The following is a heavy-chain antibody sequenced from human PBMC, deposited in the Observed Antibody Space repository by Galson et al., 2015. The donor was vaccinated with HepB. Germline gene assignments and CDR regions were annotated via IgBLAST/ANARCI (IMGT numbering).Heavy chain of an antibody. Sequence: SLRLSCAASGFTFNNYAMSWVRQAPGKGLEWVSAISGSGGSTYYADSVRGRFTISRDNSKNTLYLQMNSLRDEDTAVYYCAKAPPWYSSSWYCLVYWGQGTLVTVSS. CDR2: ISGSGGST. D-gene: IGHD6-13*01. J-gene: IGHJ4*02. V-gene: IGHV3-23*01. CDR3: AKAPPWYSSSWYCLVY. CDR1: GFTFNNYA.